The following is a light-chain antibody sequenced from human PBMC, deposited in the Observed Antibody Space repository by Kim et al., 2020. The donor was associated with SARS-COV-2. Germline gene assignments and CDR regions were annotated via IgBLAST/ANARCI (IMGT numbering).Light chain of an antibody. Sequence: SVVQGQTARITCGGNNIGSKNVHWYQQKPGQAPVLVIYRDSNRPSGIPERFSGSNSGNTATLTISRAQAGDEADYYCQVWDSSTWVFGGGTQLTVL. V-gene: IGLV3-9*01. CDR1: NIGSKN. J-gene: IGLJ3*02. CDR3: QVWDSSTWV. CDR2: RDS.